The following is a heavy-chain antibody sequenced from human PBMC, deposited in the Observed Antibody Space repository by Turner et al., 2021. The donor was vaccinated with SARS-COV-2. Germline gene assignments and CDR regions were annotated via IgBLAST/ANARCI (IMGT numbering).Heavy chain of an antibody. Sequence: QVQLVQSGAEVKKPGASVKVSCKLSGYTLIDLSMHWVRQAPGQGLEWMGGFDPKDTETIYSQECQGRVTITDDTSTDTAYMELSSLRSEDTAVDYCASALSVRGVKGDFDYWGQGTLVTVSS. D-gene: IGHD3-10*02. CDR2: FDPKDTET. CDR1: GYTLIDLS. V-gene: IGHV1-24*01. CDR3: ASALSVRGVKGDFDY. J-gene: IGHJ4*02.